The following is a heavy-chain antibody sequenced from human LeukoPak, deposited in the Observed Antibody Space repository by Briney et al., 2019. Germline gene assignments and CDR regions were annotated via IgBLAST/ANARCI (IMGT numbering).Heavy chain of an antibody. CDR2: INPNSGGT. J-gene: IGHJ4*02. D-gene: IGHD6-13*01. Sequence: GASVKVSCNASGYTFTGYYIHWVRQAPGQGLEWMGWINPNSGGTNYAQKFQGRVTMTRDTSISTAYMELSRLRSDDTAVYYCARLAAAGYYFDYWGQGTLVTVSS. CDR1: GYTFTGYY. V-gene: IGHV1-2*02. CDR3: ARLAAAGYYFDY.